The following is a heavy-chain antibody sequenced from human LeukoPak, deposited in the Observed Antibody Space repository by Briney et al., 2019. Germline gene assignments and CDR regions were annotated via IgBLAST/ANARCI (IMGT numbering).Heavy chain of an antibody. CDR2: ISSSGSTI. CDR1: GFTFSDYY. CDR3: ARDRGYCSSTSCYRILYYYGMDV. Sequence: GGSLRLSCAASGFTFSDYYMSWIRQAPGKGLEWVSYISSSGSTIYYADSVKGRFTISRDNAKNSLYLQMNSLRAEDTAVYYCARDRGYCSSTSCYRILYYYGMDVRGQGTTVTVSS. J-gene: IGHJ6*02. V-gene: IGHV3-11*01. D-gene: IGHD2-2*01.